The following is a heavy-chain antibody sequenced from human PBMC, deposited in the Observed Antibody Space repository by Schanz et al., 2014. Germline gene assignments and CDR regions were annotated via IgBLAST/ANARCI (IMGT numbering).Heavy chain of an antibody. V-gene: IGHV3-7*01. Sequence: EVQLVESGGGLVQPGGSLRLSCAASGFTFSSYWMSWVRQAPGKGLEWVANIKQDGSEKYYVDSVQGRFTISRDNAKNSLYLQMNSLRAEDTAVYYCAKDMEGYCDTMTCPIPAFDIWGQGTMVTVSS. D-gene: IGHD2-15*01. CDR3: AKDMEGYCDTMTCPIPAFDI. J-gene: IGHJ3*02. CDR1: GFTFSSYW. CDR2: IKQDGSEK.